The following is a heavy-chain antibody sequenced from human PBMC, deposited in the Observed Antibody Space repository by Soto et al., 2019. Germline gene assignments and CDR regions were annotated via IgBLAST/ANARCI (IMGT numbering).Heavy chain of an antibody. V-gene: IGHV4-4*02. CDR2: IHHSGSS. D-gene: IGHD3-9*01. CDR1: GDSISSSNW. CDR3: ARISTGYSSSNFDN. Sequence: SETLSLTCAVSGDSISSSNWWSWVRQPPGKGLEWIAEIHHSGSSNSNPSLKSRATISVDKSKNQFSLKLTSVTAADTAVYYCARISTGYSSSNFDNWGQGTLVTVSS. J-gene: IGHJ4*02.